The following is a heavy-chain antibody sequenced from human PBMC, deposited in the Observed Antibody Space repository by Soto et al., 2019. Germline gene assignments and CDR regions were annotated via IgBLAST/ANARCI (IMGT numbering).Heavy chain of an antibody. V-gene: IGHV1-18*01. CDR2: ISAYNDNT. J-gene: IGHJ3*02. CDR1: GHTFSSYG. D-gene: IGHD3-22*01. CDR3: ARDDSNYYDSSGYRGNDAFDI. Sequence: ASVKVSCKASGHTFSSYGISWVRQAPGQGLEWMGWISAYNDNTNYAQKLQGRVTMTTDTSTSTAYMELRSLRSDDTAVYYCARDDSNYYDSSGYRGNDAFDIWGQGTMVTVSS.